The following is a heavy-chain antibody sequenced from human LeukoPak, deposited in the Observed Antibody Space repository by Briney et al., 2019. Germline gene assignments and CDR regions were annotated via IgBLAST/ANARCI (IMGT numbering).Heavy chain of an antibody. Sequence: ASVKVSCKASGYTFTGYYMHWVRQAPGQGLEWMGWINPNSGATDSAQKFQGRVTMTRDTSTSTVCMELSSLRSEDTAVYYCARDRGSKRVAYCGGDCYIGYFDLWGRGTLVTVSS. J-gene: IGHJ2*01. V-gene: IGHV1-2*02. CDR2: INPNSGAT. CDR3: ARDRGSKRVAYCGGDCYIGYFDL. CDR1: GYTFTGYY. D-gene: IGHD2-21*02.